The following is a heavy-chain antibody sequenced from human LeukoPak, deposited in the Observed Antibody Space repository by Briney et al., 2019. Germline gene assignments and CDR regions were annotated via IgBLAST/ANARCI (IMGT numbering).Heavy chain of an antibody. J-gene: IGHJ4*02. CDR3: ARLPKYSRPLDY. V-gene: IGHV1-8*01. CDR2: MNPNSGNT. D-gene: IGHD6-6*01. CDR1: GYTFTSYD. Sequence: ASVKVSCKASGYTFTSYDINWVRQATGQGLEWMGWMNPNSGNTAYAQKFQGRVSMSRDTSISTAYMELSSLRSEDTAVYYCARLPKYSRPLDYWGQGTLVTVSS.